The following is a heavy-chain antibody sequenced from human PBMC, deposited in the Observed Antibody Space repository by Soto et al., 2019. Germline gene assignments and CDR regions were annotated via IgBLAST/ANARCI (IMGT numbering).Heavy chain of an antibody. D-gene: IGHD7-27*01. J-gene: IGHJ4*02. CDR3: ASLGPTIDY. V-gene: IGHV4-4*07. Sequence: QVHLQKSSPGVVQPSETLSLTCTVSGASIRNYRWNWIRQPAGKGLEWIGRHSISGITYRNPSLESRVTMSLHTSENQVSLKLTSVTAVDTAVYYCASLGPTIDYWGRGTQVTVSS. CDR2: HSISGIT. CDR1: GASIRNYR.